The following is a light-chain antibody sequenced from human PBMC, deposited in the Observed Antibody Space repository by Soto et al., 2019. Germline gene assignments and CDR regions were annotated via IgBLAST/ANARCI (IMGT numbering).Light chain of an antibody. Sequence: ALRMTQSPSSFSASTGDRVTITCRASQGISSYVAWYQQKPGKAPKLLIYAASTLQSGVPSRFSGSGSGTDFTLTISCLQSEDFATYYCQQYYSYPHTFGQGTKVEIK. J-gene: IGKJ1*01. CDR1: QGISSY. V-gene: IGKV1-8*01. CDR2: AAS. CDR3: QQYYSYPHT.